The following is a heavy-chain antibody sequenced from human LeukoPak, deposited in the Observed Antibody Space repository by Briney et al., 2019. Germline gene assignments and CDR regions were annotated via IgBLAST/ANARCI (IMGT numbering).Heavy chain of an antibody. J-gene: IGHJ6*03. CDR3: ARDPGSYYYYYMDV. D-gene: IGHD3-10*01. CDR1: GYTFTSYG. CDR2: ISAYNGNT. Sequence: GASVKVSCKASGYTFTSYGISWLRQAPGQGLEWMGWISAYNGNTNYAQKLQGRVTMTTDTSTSTAYMELRSLRSDDTAVYYCARDPGSYYYYYMDVWGKGTTVTVSS. V-gene: IGHV1-18*01.